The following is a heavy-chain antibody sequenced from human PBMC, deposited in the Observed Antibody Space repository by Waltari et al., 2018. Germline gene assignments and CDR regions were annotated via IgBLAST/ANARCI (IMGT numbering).Heavy chain of an antibody. CDR3: ARDFIPKNGYFDY. D-gene: IGHD3-16*01. J-gene: IGHJ4*02. CDR2: ISYDGSNK. CDR1: GFTFSSYA. V-gene: IGHV3-30*01. Sequence: QVQLVESGGGVVQPGRSLRLSGAASGFTFSSYAMHWVRQAPGKGLEWVAVISYDGSNKYYADSVKGRFTISRDNSKNTLYLQMNSLRAEDTAVYYCARDFIPKNGYFDYWGQGTLVTVSS.